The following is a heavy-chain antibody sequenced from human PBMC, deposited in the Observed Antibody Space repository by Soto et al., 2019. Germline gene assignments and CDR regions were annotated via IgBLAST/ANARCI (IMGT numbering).Heavy chain of an antibody. D-gene: IGHD1-26*01. J-gene: IGHJ4*02. V-gene: IGHV4-38-2*01. Sequence: PSETLSLTCVVSNFSISSGYYWGWIRQSPGKGLEWIASIYRSGTTSYNPSIKSRVTISVDPSKNQLSLMLTAVTAADTAVYYCARTHSGSYYSVFNYWGRGSLVTVSS. CDR2: IYRSGTT. CDR1: NFSISSGYY. CDR3: ARTHSGSYYSVFNY.